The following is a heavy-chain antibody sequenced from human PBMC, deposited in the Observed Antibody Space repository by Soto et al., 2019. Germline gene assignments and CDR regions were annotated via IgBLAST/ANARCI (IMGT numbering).Heavy chain of an antibody. J-gene: IGHJ4*02. V-gene: IGHV4-31*03. Sequence: QVQLQESGPGLVKPSQTLSLTCTVSGGSISSGGYYWSWIRQHPGKGLEWIGYIYYSGSTYYNPSLKSRVNISVAPSKNQLSRRRSCGTAGVKAVYFWAGDRGGGYGDGYWGQGTLVTVSS. D-gene: IGHD4-17*01. CDR3: AGDRGGGYGDGY. CDR2: IYYSGST. CDR1: GGSISSGGYY.